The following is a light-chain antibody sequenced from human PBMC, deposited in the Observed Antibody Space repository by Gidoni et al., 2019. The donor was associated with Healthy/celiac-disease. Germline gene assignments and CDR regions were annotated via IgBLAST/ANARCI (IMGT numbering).Light chain of an antibody. CDR1: RSDVGGYNY. CDR2: EVS. CDR3: SSYTISSTPVV. V-gene: IGLV2-14*01. J-gene: IGLJ2*01. Sequence: QPAMTQPASVSGSPGQSITISCTGTRSDVGGYNYVSWSQQHTGKAPKLLIYEVSNRPSGVSHLCACSKSCNTASLTISWRQAEDEAAYYCSSYTISSTPVVFGGGTKLTVL.